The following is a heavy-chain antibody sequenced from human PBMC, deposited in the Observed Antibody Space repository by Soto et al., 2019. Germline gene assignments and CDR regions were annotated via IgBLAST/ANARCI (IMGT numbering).Heavy chain of an antibody. D-gene: IGHD5-12*01. CDR3: ARSLAWLHKVGYFDY. J-gene: IGHJ4*02. CDR1: GFTFSSYA. Sequence: QVQLVESGGGVVQPGRSLRLSCAASGFTFSSYAMHWVRQAPGKGLEWVAVISYDGSNKYYADSVKGRFTISRDNSKNTLYLKMNSLRAEDTAVYYCARSLAWLHKVGYFDYWGQGTLVTVSS. V-gene: IGHV3-30-3*01. CDR2: ISYDGSNK.